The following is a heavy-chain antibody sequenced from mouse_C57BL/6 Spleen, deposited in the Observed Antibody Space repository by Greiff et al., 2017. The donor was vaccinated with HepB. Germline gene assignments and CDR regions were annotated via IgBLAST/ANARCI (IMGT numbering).Heavy chain of an antibody. Sequence: QVQLKQPGAELVKPGASVKLSCKASGYTFTSYWMQWVKQRPGQGLEWIGEIDPSDSYTNYNQKFKGKATLTVDTSSSTAYMQLSSLTSEDSAVYYCARSDSNYVDYWGQGTTLTVSS. CDR3: ARSDSNYVDY. J-gene: IGHJ2*01. V-gene: IGHV1-50*01. CDR2: IDPSDSYT. CDR1: GYTFTSYW. D-gene: IGHD2-5*01.